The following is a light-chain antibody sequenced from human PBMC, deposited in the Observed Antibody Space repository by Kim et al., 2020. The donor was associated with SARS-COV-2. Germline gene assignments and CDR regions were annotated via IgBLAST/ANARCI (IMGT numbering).Light chain of an antibody. CDR1: SGHSNYT. CDR2: VNSDGSH. V-gene: IGLV4-69*01. CDR3: QTWGSGFRV. J-gene: IGLJ3*02. Sequence: ASVKLTCTLSSGHSNYTIAWHQQQPEKGPRYLMKVNSDGSHTKGDGIPDRFSGSSSGAERYLTISSLQSEDEADYYCQTWGSGFRVFGGGTQLTVL.